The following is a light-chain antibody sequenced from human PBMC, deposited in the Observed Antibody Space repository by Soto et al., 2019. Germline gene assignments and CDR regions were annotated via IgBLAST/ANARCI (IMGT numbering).Light chain of an antibody. CDR1: QSISSW. CDR3: QKYNYYSRT. V-gene: IGKV1-5*03. CDR2: KAA. J-gene: IGKJ1*01. Sequence: DIQMTQSPSTLSASVGDRVTITCRASQSISSWLAWYQQKPGKAPKLLIYKAASLESGVPSRFSGSGSGTEFTLTISSLQPDDFATYYCQKYNYYSRTFGQGTKVEIK.